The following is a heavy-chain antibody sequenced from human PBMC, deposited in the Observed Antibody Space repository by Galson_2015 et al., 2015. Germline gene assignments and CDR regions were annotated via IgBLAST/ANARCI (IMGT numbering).Heavy chain of an antibody. D-gene: IGHD3-3*01. CDR1: GFTFSSYS. Sequence: SLRLSCAASGFTFSSYSMNWVRQAPGKGLEWVSSISSSSSYIYYADSVKGRFTTSRDNAKNSLYLQMNSLRAEDTAVYYCARGYDFWSGYFTPRGGGYFDYWGQGTLVTVSS. V-gene: IGHV3-21*01. CDR2: ISSSSSYI. J-gene: IGHJ4*02. CDR3: ARGYDFWSGYFTPRGGGYFDY.